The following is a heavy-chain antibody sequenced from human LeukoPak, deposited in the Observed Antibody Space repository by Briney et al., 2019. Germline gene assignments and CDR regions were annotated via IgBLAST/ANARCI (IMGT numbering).Heavy chain of an antibody. V-gene: IGHV3-74*01. CDR2: INSDGSST. D-gene: IGHD3-3*01. CDR3: ARVALTYYDFWSGSYYMDV. J-gene: IGHJ6*03. Sequence: GGSLRLSCAASGFTFSSYSMNWVRQAPGKGLVWVSRINSDGSSTSYADSVKGRFTISRDNAKNTLYLQMNSLRAEDTAVYYCARVALTYYDFWSGSYYMDVWGKGTTVTVSS. CDR1: GFTFSSYS.